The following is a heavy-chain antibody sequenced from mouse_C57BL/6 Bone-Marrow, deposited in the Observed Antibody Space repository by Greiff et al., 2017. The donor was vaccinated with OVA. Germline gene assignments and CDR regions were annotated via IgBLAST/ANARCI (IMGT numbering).Heavy chain of an antibody. CDR2: IDPANSTT. CDR3: ARGDYDWSFDY. D-gene: IGHD2-4*01. CDR1: GFNIKNSY. Sequence: EVQLQQSVAELVRPGASVKLSCTASGFNIKNSYMHWVKQRPEQGLEWIGRIDPANSTTNYAPKFQGKATKTADTSSNTAYLQLSSLTSEDTAIYYCARGDYDWSFDYWGQGTTLTVSS. J-gene: IGHJ2*01. V-gene: IGHV14-3*01.